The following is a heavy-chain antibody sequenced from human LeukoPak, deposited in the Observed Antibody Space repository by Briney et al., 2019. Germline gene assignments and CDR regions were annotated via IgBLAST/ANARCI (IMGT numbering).Heavy chain of an antibody. Sequence: PSETLSLTCTVSGGSISSYYWSWIQQPPGKGLEWIGYIYYSGSTNYNPSLKSRVTISVDTSKNQFSLKLSSVTAADTAVYYCARAAGIAAAVLDIWGQGTMVTVSS. V-gene: IGHV4-59*01. CDR3: ARAAGIAAAVLDI. CDR2: IYYSGST. J-gene: IGHJ3*02. CDR1: GGSISSYY. D-gene: IGHD6-13*01.